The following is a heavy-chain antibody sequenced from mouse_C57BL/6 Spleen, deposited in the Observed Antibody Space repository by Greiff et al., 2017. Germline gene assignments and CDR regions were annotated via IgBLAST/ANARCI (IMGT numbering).Heavy chain of an antibody. V-gene: IGHV5-6*02. CDR1: GFTFSSYG. CDR2: ISSGGSYT. J-gene: IGHJ3*01. CDR3: ARREGYYDYPWFAY. Sequence: DVKLVESGGDLVKPGGSLKLSCAASGFTFSSYGMSWVRQTPDKRLEWVATISSGGSYTYYPDSVKGRFTISRDNAKNTLYLQMSSLKSEDTAMYYCARREGYYDYPWFAYWGQGTLVTVSA. D-gene: IGHD2-4*01.